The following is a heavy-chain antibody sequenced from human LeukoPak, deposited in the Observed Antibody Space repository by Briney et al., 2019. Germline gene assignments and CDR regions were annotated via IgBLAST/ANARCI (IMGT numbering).Heavy chain of an antibody. Sequence: GGSLRLSSAAPGFTFNTYAVNWVRQAPGKGLEWVSAITTIGGRSYYAYYVKGLFSLSRDNSENTMYLQMNGLRGQETAVYYCEKGRNGDIVAEAADIWGQGTMVTVSS. CDR1: GFTFNTYA. J-gene: IGHJ3*02. CDR3: EKGRNGDIVAEAADI. D-gene: IGHD4-17*01. V-gene: IGHV3-23*01. CDR2: ITTIGGRS.